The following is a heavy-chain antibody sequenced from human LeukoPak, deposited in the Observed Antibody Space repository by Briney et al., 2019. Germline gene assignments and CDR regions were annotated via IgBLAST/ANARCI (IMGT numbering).Heavy chain of an antibody. Sequence: GASVKLSCNASGYTFTSYGVIWVRQAPGHGLEWMGRIRAFNGNTNYAQKLQGRLTMTSDTSTSTAYMELRSLRSDESAVYYCARDPRDYFDYWGQGTLVTVSS. CDR3: ARDPRDYFDY. CDR2: IRAFNGNT. J-gene: IGHJ4*02. CDR1: GYTFTSYG. V-gene: IGHV1-18*01.